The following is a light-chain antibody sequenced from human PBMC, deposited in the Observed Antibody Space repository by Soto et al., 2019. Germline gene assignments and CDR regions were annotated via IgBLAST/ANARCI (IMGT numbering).Light chain of an antibody. Sequence: QSALTQPASVSGSPGQSITISCTGTSSDVGGYPYVSWFQHHPGKAPKLMIYEVSNRPSGVSYRFSGSKSASTASLTISGLQAEDEAVYYCSSFTSCSTVVFGGGTKLTVL. CDR1: SSDVGGYPY. V-gene: IGLV2-14*01. CDR3: SSFTSCSTVV. J-gene: IGLJ2*01. CDR2: EVS.